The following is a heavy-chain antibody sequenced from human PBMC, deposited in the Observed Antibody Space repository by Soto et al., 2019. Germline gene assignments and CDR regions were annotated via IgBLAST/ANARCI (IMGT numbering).Heavy chain of an antibody. CDR2: IYSGGST. Sequence: GGSLRLSCAASGFTVSSNYMSWVRQAPGKGLEWVSVIYSGGSTYYADSVKGRFTISRDNSKNTLYLQMNSLRAEDTAVYYCARVEFYPYYYDSSGYYYFDFWGQGTLVTVSS. D-gene: IGHD3-22*01. J-gene: IGHJ4*02. CDR3: ARVEFYPYYYDSSGYYYFDF. CDR1: GFTVSSNY. V-gene: IGHV3-66*01.